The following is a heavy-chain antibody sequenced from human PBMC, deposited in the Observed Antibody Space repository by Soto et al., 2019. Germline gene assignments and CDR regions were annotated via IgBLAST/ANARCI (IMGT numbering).Heavy chain of an antibody. D-gene: IGHD6-19*01. V-gene: IGHV4-34*01. CDR1: GGSFSGYY. CDR2: INHSGST. J-gene: IGHJ5*02. CDR3: ARRGYSSGWYLS. Sequence: SQTLSLTCAVYGGSFSGYYWSWIRQPPGKGLEWIGEINHSGSTNYNPSLKSRVTISVETSKNQFSLKLRSVTAADTAVYYCARRGYSSGWYLSWGQGTLVTVSS.